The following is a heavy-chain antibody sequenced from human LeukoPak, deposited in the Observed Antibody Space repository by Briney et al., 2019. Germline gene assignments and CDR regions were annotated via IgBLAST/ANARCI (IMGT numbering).Heavy chain of an antibody. CDR3: ARRGPGGALYYYYMDV. D-gene: IGHD3-10*01. V-gene: IGHV3-23*01. CDR1: GFTFSTYD. Sequence: GSLRLSCAASGFTFSTYDMSWVRQAPGKGLEWVSAISGSGGSTFYADSVKGRFTISRDNAKNSLYLQMNSLRGEDTGVSFCARRGPGGALYYYYMDVWGKGTTVTVSS. J-gene: IGHJ6*03. CDR2: ISGSGGST.